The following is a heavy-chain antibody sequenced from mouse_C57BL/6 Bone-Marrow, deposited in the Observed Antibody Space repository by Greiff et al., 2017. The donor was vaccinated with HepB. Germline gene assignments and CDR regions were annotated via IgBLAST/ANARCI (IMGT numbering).Heavy chain of an antibody. CDR1: GFTFSIYA. J-gene: IGHJ2*01. CDR3: ARGKIYFDY. V-gene: IGHV5-4*01. Sequence: EVQGVESGGGLVKPGGSLKLSCAASGFTFSIYAMSWVRQTPEKRLEWVATISDGGSYTYYPDNVKGRFTISRDNAKNNLYLQMSHLKSEDTAMYYCARGKIYFDYWGQGTTLTVSS. CDR2: ISDGGSYT.